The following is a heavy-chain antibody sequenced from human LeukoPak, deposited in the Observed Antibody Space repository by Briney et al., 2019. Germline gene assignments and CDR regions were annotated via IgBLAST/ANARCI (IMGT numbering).Heavy chain of an antibody. V-gene: IGHV5-51*01. CDR3: ARQGGPHFDY. J-gene: IGHJ4*02. CDR2: IYPADSDI. Sequence: GESLKISCEGSGYSFPTYWIGWVRQMPGKGLEWMGIIYPADSDIIYGPSFQGQVTISADKSISTAYLQWSSLKASDTAMYYCARQGGPHFDYWGQGTLVTVSS. CDR1: GYSFPTYW.